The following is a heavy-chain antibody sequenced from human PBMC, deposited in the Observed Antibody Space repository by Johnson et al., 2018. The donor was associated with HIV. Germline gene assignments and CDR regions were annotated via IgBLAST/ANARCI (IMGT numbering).Heavy chain of an antibody. CDR2: ISWDGGRT. D-gene: IGHD3-10*01. V-gene: IGHV3-43D*03. J-gene: IGHJ3*01. CDR3: ARGLTVVRGVIIPYDAFNV. Sequence: VQLVESGGGVVQPGRSLRLSCAASGFTFDDYAMHWVRQSPGKGLEWVSLISWDGGRTYYGDSVKGRFTISRDNSKNSLYLQMNSLRVEDTALYYCARGLTVVRGVIIPYDAFNVWGQGTTVTVSS. CDR1: GFTFDDYA.